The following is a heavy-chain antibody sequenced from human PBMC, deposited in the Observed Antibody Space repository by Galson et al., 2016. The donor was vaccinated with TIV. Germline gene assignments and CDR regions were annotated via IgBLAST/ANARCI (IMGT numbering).Heavy chain of an antibody. V-gene: IGHV4-34*01. D-gene: IGHD3-16*02. J-gene: IGHJ6*03. CDR1: GGSVSGYY. CDR2: INHFRSS. CDR3: ARVQWGRSLVSYYYHLDV. Sequence: ETLSLTCGVYGGSVSGYYWGRFRQPPGKGLEWIGEINHFRSSNYNPSLKSRLTISIDTPKKQFSLRLRSVTAADTAVYYCARVQWGRSLVSYYYHLDVWGKGTTVIVSS.